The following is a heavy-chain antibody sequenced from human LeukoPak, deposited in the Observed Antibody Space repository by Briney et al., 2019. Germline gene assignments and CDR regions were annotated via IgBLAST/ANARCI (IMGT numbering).Heavy chain of an antibody. CDR3: ARDPYYGMDV. J-gene: IGHJ6*02. Sequence: PSETLSLTCAVYGGSFSSYYWSWIRQPPGKGLEWIGYIFYSGSTNYNPSLKSRVTISVDTSKNQFSLMLSSVTAADTAVYFCARDPYYGMDVWGQGTTVTVSS. D-gene: IGHD3-16*01. CDR1: GGSFSSYY. V-gene: IGHV4-59*01. CDR2: IFYSGST.